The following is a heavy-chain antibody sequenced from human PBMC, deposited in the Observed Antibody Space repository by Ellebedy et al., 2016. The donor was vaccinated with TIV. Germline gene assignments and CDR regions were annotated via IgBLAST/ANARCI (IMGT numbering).Heavy chain of an antibody. CDR2: ISSSSSYI. J-gene: IGHJ4*02. CDR3: ARDWTMDIAVAVPFDY. Sequence: GGSLRLXXAASGFTFSSYSMNWVRQAPGKGLEWVSSISSSSSYIYYADSVKGRFTISRDNAKNSLYLQMNSLRAEDTAVYYCARDWTMDIAVAVPFDYWGQGTLVTVSS. CDR1: GFTFSSYS. D-gene: IGHD6-19*01. V-gene: IGHV3-21*01.